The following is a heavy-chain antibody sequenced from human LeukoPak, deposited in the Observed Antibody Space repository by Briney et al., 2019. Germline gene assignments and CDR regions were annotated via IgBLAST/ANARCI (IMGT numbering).Heavy chain of an antibody. CDR1: GYSISSGYY. CDR3: AREGRAAADS. CDR2: IYHSGST. V-gene: IGHV4-38-2*02. J-gene: IGHJ4*02. Sequence: SETLSLTCTVSGYSISSGYYWGWIRQPPGKGLEWIGSIYHSGSTYYSPSLKSRVTISVDTSKNQFSLKLSSVTAADTAVYYCAREGRAAADSWGQGTLVTVSS. D-gene: IGHD6-13*01.